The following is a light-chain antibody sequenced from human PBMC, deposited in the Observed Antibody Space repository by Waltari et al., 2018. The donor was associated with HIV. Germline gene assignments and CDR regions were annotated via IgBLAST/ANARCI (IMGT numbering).Light chain of an antibody. V-gene: IGKV1-33*01. J-gene: IGKJ3*01. CDR3: QQYDNLPFT. CDR2: DAS. Sequence: PITPSPTSLSASVGDRGTITCQASQDISKYLNWYQQKPGKAPKLLIYDASNLETGVPSRFSGSGSGTDFTFTISSLQPEDIATYYCQQYDNLPFTFGPGTKVDIK. CDR1: QDISKY.